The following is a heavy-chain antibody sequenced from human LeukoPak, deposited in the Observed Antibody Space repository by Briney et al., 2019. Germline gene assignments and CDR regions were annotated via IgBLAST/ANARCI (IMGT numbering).Heavy chain of an antibody. J-gene: IGHJ3*02. CDR1: GGSFSGYY. V-gene: IGHV4-34*01. D-gene: IGHD1-26*01. CDR3: ARGHRIVGAKRGGTFGI. Sequence: SETLSLTCAVYGGSFSGYYWSWIRQRPGKGLEWIGKINHSGSTNYNPSLKSRVTISVDTSKNQFSLKLSSVTAADTAVYYCARGHRIVGAKRGGTFGIWGQGTMVTVSS. CDR2: INHSGST.